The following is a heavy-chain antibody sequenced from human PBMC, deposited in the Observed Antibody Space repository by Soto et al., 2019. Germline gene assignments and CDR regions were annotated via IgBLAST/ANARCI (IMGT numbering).Heavy chain of an antibody. Sequence: GTSGKYCCRASWYSCSSYYIGWVRQSTGQGPEWIGWRNPNRDNTGYAQKLQSRVTMTRHTSRSTAYMELSRMRSEDTAVYYCARQTHYKYSSSSGSGYYYYYGMDVWGQGTTVTVP. CDR1: WYSCSSYY. D-gene: IGHD6-6*01. CDR2: RNPNRDNT. CDR3: ARQTHYKYSSSSGSGYYYYYGMDV. J-gene: IGHJ6*02. V-gene: IGHV1-8*01.